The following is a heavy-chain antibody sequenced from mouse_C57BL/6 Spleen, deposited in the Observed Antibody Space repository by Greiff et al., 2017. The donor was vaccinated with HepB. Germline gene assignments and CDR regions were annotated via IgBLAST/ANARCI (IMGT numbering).Heavy chain of an antibody. V-gene: IGHV1-81*01. D-gene: IGHD1-1*01. J-gene: IGHJ1*03. CDR2: IYPRSGNT. CDR3: ARDYDGSSSRYWYFDV. CDR1: GYTFTSYG. Sequence: VQLQQSGAELARPGASVKLSCKASGYTFTSYGISWVKQRTGQGLEWIGEIYPRSGNTYYNEKFKGKATLTADKSSSTAYMELRSLTSDDSAVYFCARDYDGSSSRYWYFDVWGTGTTVTVSS.